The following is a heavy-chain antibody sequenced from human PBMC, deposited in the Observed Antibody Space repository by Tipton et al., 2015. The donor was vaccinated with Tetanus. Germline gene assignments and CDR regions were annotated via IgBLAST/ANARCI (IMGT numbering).Heavy chain of an antibody. CDR3: ARDYYYYYGMDV. Sequence: TLSLTCAVYGGSFSGYYWSWIRQPPGKGLEWIGEINHSGSTNYNPSLKSRVTISVDTSKNQFSLKLSSVTAADTAVYYCARDYYYYYGMDVWGQGTTVTVSS. V-gene: IGHV4-34*01. J-gene: IGHJ6*02. CDR1: GGSFSGYY. CDR2: INHSGST.